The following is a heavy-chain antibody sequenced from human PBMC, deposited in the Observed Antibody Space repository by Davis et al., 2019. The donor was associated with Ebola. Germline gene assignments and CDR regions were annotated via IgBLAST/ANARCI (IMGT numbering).Heavy chain of an antibody. V-gene: IGHV3-30*01. CDR1: GFTFSNFA. CDR2: ISYDGSNQ. J-gene: IGHJ5*01. D-gene: IGHD3-3*01. Sequence: PGGSLRLSCAASGFTFSNFAMHWVRQAPGKGLEGVAVISYDGSNQNYADFVKGRFTVSRDNSKTTLYLQMNSLRPEDTAIYYCARGGVVVQIFMSDSWGQGTLVTVSS. CDR3: ARGGVVVQIFMSDS.